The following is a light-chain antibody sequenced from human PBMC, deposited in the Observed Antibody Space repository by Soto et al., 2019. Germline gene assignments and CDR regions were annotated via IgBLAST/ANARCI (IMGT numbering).Light chain of an antibody. V-gene: IGKV3-20*01. CDR3: QQYGSLLFT. CDR1: QSVSSSY. J-gene: IGKJ3*01. CDR2: GAS. Sequence: EIVLTQSPGTLSLSPGERATLSCRASQSVSSSYLAWYQQKPGQAPRLLIYGASSRATGIPDRLSGSGSGTDFTLTISRLEPEDFAVYYCQQYGSLLFTFGPGTKVDIK.